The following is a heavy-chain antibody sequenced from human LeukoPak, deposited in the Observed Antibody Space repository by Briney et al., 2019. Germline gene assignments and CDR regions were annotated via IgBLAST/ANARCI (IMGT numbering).Heavy chain of an antibody. D-gene: IGHD3-3*01. CDR3: ARGDYDFWSGSTPNAFDI. CDR2: IYYSGST. Sequence: SETLSLTCTVSGGSISSYYWSWIRQPPGKGLEWIGYIYYSGSTNYNPSLKSRVTISVDTSKNQFSLKLSSVTAADTAVYYCARGDYDFWSGSTPNAFDIWGQGTMVTVSS. J-gene: IGHJ3*02. V-gene: IGHV4-59*01. CDR1: GGSISSYY.